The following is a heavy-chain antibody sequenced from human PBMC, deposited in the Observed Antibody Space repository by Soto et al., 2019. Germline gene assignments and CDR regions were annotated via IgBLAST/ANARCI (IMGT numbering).Heavy chain of an antibody. D-gene: IGHD2-15*01. CDR1: GFTFSNYW. V-gene: IGHV3-74*03. J-gene: IGHJ4*02. CDR2: INSDGSST. Sequence: GGSLRLSCTASGFTFSNYWMHWVRQPPGKGLVWVSRINSDGSSTTYADSVTGRFTISRDNAKNTLYLQMDSLRAEDTAVYYCERVKPCNIISCYSVFESGGQGTLVTVSS. CDR3: ERVKPCNIISCYSVFES.